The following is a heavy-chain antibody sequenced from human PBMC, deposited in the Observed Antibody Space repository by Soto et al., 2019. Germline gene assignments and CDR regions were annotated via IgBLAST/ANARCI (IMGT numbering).Heavy chain of an antibody. CDR2: ISAYNGNT. CDR3: AREGSGYHDY. CDR1: GYTFTTFC. V-gene: IGHV1-18*01. D-gene: IGHD3-22*01. Sequence: QVQLVQSGAEVKKPGASVRVSCKASGYTFTTFCIIWVRQAPGQGREWMGCISAYNGNTNYARKLQGRVTMTTDTSTSTAYMELRSLRSDDTAVYYCAREGSGYHDYWGQGTLVTVSS. J-gene: IGHJ4*01.